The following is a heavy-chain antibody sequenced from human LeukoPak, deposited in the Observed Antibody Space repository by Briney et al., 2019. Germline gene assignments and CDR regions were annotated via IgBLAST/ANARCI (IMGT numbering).Heavy chain of an antibody. Sequence: ASVKVSGKASGYTLSDYYIYWVRQAPGQGLEGLGWLNPHSGGTNYAQKFQGRVTLTRDTSISTAYMEFTTLTSDDTAIYYCARGHRIINGLDVWGQGTTVTVSS. J-gene: IGHJ6*02. CDR3: ARGHRIINGLDV. V-gene: IGHV1-2*02. CDR1: GYTLSDYY. CDR2: LNPHSGGT.